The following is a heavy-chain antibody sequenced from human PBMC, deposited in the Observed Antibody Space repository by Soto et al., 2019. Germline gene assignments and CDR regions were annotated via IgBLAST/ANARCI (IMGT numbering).Heavy chain of an antibody. CDR2: ISGSGGST. Sequence: SLRLSCAASGFTFSSCAMSWVRQAPGKGLEWVSAISGSGGSTYYADSVKGRFTISRDNSKNTLYLQMNSLRAEDTAVYYCAKDIAVYYYDSSGYHTGLGAFDIWGQGTMVTVSS. V-gene: IGHV3-23*01. CDR1: GFTFSSCA. J-gene: IGHJ3*02. CDR3: AKDIAVYYYDSSGYHTGLGAFDI. D-gene: IGHD3-22*01.